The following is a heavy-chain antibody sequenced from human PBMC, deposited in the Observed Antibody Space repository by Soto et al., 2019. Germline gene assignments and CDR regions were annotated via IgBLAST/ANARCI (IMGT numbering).Heavy chain of an antibody. CDR1: GLTISSHG. V-gene: IGHV3-NL1*01. CDR2: IWCGGGST. D-gene: IGHD2-15*01. CDR3: AKDGVVVVPAALSIVVVVAATPGYFDY. J-gene: IGHJ4*02. Sequence: GGSLRLSCAAAGLTISSHGMHWVRKTTGKGLEWVSVIWCGGGSTYYADSVKGRFTISRDNSKNTLYLQMNSLRAEDTAVYYCAKDGVVVVPAALSIVVVVAATPGYFDYWGQGTLVTVS.